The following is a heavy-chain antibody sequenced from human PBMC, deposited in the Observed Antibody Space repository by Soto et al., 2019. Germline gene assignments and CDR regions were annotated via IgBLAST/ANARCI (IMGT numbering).Heavy chain of an antibody. J-gene: IGHJ6*02. V-gene: IGHV4-59*01. CDR1: GGSISSSF. Sequence: ETLSLTCSVSGGSISSSFWSWIRQPPGKELEWIGYISYSGSTTYNPSLKGRITLSVDTSKNQFSLRVASVTAAVTAVYYCARGHRAMEYYYYYGMDVWGQGTTVTVSS. CDR3: ARGHRAMEYYYYYGMDV. CDR2: ISYSGST. D-gene: IGHD5-18*01.